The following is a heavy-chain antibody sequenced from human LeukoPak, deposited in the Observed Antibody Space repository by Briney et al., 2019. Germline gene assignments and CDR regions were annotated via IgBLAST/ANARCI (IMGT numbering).Heavy chain of an antibody. D-gene: IGHD1-7*01. V-gene: IGHV4-30-4*01. CDR1: GGSISSYY. J-gene: IGHJ5*02. Sequence: SETLSLTCTVSGGSISSYYWSWIRQPPGKGLEWIGYIYYSGSTYYNPSLKSRVTISVDTSKNQFSLKLSSVTAADTAVYYCARVLANWNYWFDPWGQGTLVTVSS. CDR2: IYYSGST. CDR3: ARVLANWNYWFDP.